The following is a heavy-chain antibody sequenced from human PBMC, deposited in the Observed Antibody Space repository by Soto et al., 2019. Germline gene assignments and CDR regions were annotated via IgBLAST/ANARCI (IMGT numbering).Heavy chain of an antibody. D-gene: IGHD3-10*01. Sequence: SETLSLTCTVSGGSISSGSYYWGWIRQPPGKGLEWIGSIYYSGSTYYNPSLKSRVTISVDTSKNQFSLKLSSVTAADTAVYYCARHLRESYYYYMDVWGKGTTVTVSS. CDR2: IYYSGST. V-gene: IGHV4-39*01. J-gene: IGHJ6*03. CDR3: ARHLRESYYYYMDV. CDR1: GGSISSGSYY.